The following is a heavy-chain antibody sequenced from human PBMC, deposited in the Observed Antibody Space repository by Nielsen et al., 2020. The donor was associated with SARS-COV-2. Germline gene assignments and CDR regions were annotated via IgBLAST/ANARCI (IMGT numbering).Heavy chain of an antibody. D-gene: IGHD1-26*01. CDR2: IHPGDSET. Sequence: GESLKISCEGSGYSFSSYWIGWVRQMPGKGLEWVGIIHPGDSETRYSPSLQGQVTISADRTIRSAHLQWSSLKASDTAIYYCARLGRSNAPRNGFDIWGQRTLVTVST. V-gene: IGHV5-51*01. CDR3: ARLGRSNAPRNGFDI. J-gene: IGHJ3*02. CDR1: GYSFSSYW.